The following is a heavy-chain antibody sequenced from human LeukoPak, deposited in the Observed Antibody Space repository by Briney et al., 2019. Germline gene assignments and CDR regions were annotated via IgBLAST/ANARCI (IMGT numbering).Heavy chain of an antibody. V-gene: IGHV3-15*07. J-gene: IGHJ6*02. CDR3: TTAPYYYDSSGYYYELYYYYGMDV. D-gene: IGHD3-22*01. CDR2: IKSKTDGGTT. Sequence: PGGSLRLSCAASGFTFSNAWMNWVRQAPGKGLEWVGRIKSKTDGGTTDYAAPGKGRFTISRDDSKNTLYLQRNSLKTEDKAVYYCTTAPYYYDSSGYYYELYYYYGMDVWGQGTTVTVSS. CDR1: GFTFSNAW.